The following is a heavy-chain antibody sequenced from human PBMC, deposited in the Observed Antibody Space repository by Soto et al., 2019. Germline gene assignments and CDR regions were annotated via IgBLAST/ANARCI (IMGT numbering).Heavy chain of an antibody. CDR3: ASDNYGPLVGFDY. J-gene: IGHJ4*02. D-gene: IGHD4-17*01. CDR1: GFTFSSYW. CDR2: IYSGGST. V-gene: IGHV3-66*01. Sequence: PGGSLRLSCAASGFTFSSYWMSWVRQAPGKGLEWVSVIYSGGSTYYADSVKGRFTISRDNSKNTLYLQMNSLRAEDTAVYYCASDNYGPLVGFDYWGQGTLVTVSS.